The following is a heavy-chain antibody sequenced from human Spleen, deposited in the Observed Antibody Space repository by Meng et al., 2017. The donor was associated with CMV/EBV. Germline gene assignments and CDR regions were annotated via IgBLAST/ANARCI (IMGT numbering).Heavy chain of an antibody. CDR1: GGTFSSYT. CDR2: IITILGIA. V-gene: IGHV1-69*02. J-gene: IGHJ6*02. CDR3: ARGGAAPSYGMDV. Sequence: SVKVSCKASGGTFSSYTISWVRQAPGQGLEWMGRIITILGIANYAQKFQGRVTITADKSTSTAYMELSSLRSEVTAVHYCARGGAAPSYGMDVWGQGTTVTVSS. D-gene: IGHD6-25*01.